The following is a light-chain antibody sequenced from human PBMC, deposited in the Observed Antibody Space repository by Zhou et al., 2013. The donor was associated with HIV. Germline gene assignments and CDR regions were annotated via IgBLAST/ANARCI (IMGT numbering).Light chain of an antibody. J-gene: IGKJ1*01. CDR2: AAS. CDR3: QQYSGSSPWT. CDR1: QGIRND. V-gene: IGKV1-17*01. Sequence: DIQMTQSPSSLSASVGDRVTITCRASQGIRNDLGWYQQKPGKAPKRLIYAASSLQSGVPSRFSGSGSGTEFTLTISSLQPEDFATYYCQQYSGSSPWTFGQGTKVEIK.